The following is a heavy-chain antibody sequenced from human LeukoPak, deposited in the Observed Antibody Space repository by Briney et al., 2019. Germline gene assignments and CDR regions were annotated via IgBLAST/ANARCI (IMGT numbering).Heavy chain of an antibody. CDR2: ISWNSGSI. D-gene: IGHD6-19*01. V-gene: IGHV3-9*01. J-gene: IGHJ4*02. Sequence: GGSLRLSCAASGFTFDDYAMHRVRQAPGKALEWISGISWNSGSIGYADSVKGRFTISRDNAKNSLYLQMNSLRAEDTALYYCARGLEQWLDFDYWGQGTLVTVSS. CDR3: ARGLEQWLDFDY. CDR1: GFTFDDYA.